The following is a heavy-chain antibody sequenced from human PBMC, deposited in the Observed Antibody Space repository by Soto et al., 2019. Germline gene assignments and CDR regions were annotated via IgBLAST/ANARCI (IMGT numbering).Heavy chain of an antibody. CDR1: GYTFSNDG. J-gene: IGHJ6*02. CDR3: ARGGPTSADYYYGMDV. V-gene: IGHV1-18*01. CDR2: ISAYNGNT. Sequence: QVQLVQSGAEVRRPGASVKVSCKASGYTFSNDGINWVRQAPGQGLEWMGWISAYNGNTEYAQNFQGRFTMTTATSTSTAYMELRSLRSDDTAVYSCARGGPTSADYYYGMDVWGLGTTVTVSS. D-gene: IGHD3-10*01.